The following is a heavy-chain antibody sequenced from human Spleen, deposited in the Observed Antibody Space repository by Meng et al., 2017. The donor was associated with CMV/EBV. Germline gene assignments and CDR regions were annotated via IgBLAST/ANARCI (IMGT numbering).Heavy chain of an antibody. D-gene: IGHD2-2*02. CDR1: GGSISSSSYY. Sequence: LRLSSSVSGGSISSSSYYWGWIRQPPGKGLEWIGSIYYSGRTYYNPSLKSRVSISVDTSKNQFSLKLSSVTAADTAVYYCARVHIVVIPAAIPGSFAPWGQGTLVTVSS. CDR3: ARVHIVVIPAAIPGSFAP. V-gene: IGHV4-39*07. CDR2: IYYSGRT. J-gene: IGHJ5*02.